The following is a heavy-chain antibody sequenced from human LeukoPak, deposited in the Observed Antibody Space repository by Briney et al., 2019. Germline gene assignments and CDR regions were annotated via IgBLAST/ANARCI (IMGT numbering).Heavy chain of an antibody. J-gene: IGHJ4*02. Sequence: GWSLSLSCAGSGFTFSSYSMNWVRQAAAKGLAGVSSISSYSYYIYYTHSLKGRFTISRDNAQNSLYLQMDSLRAEDTALFYCARSIVGAPFDYWGQGALVTVSS. D-gene: IGHD1-26*01. V-gene: IGHV3-21*01. CDR3: ARSIVGAPFDY. CDR1: GFTFSSYS. CDR2: ISSYSYYI.